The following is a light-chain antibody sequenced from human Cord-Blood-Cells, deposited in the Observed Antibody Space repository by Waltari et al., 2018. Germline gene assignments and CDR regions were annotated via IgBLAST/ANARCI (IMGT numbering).Light chain of an antibody. CDR2: AAS. V-gene: IGKV1-39*01. Sequence: DIQMTTSASSLSASVGDRVTMTCRASQSISSSLNWYQQKPGKAPKLRIYAASSLQSGVPARFSGSGSGTDFTLTISRLQPEDFATYYCQQSYSTPYSFGQGTKLEIK. CDR1: QSISSS. CDR3: QQSYSTPYS. J-gene: IGKJ2*03.